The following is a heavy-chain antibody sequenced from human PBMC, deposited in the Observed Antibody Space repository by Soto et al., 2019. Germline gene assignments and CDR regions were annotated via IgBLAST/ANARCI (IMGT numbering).Heavy chain of an antibody. D-gene: IGHD2-15*01. CDR2: IHNGGET. V-gene: IGHV3-66*01. CDR3: ARDSWSQY. Sequence: EVQLVESGGGLVQPGGSLRLSCAASGFSVSSNYMNWVRQAPGKGLEWVSIIHNGGETYYADSVKDRFTVSRDNPKNTVFLQMNSLRVEDTAVYYCARDSWSQYWGQGTLVTVSS. CDR1: GFSVSSNY. J-gene: IGHJ1*01.